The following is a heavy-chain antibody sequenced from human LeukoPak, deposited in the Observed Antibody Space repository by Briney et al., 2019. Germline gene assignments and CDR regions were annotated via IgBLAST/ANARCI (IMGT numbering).Heavy chain of an antibody. CDR1: GFEESGFNFRNSG. J-gene: IGHJ4*02. CDR3: ARDQVVMSSSWALYYFDY. CDR2: ISYDGTNK. D-gene: IGHD6-13*01. Sequence: PGGSLRLSRVGSGFEESGFNFRNSGMHWVRQAPGKGLEWVAIISYDGTNKFYADSVKGRFTISRDNSKNTLYLQMNSLKTEDTAVYYCARDQVVMSSSWALYYFDYWGQGTLVSVSS. V-gene: IGHV3-30*19.